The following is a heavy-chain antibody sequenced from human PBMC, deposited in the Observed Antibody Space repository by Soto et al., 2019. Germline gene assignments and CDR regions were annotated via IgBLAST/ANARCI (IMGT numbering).Heavy chain of an antibody. Sequence: EVQLLESGGDLVQPGGSLRLSCAASGFTFSDYAMSWVRQAPGKGLEWVSAISGSGGTPYYADSAKGRFGISRDNSKSTLYLQMDNLRVEDTALYYCVKGAGYFDTSEYYYGDYWGQGTLITVSS. CDR1: GFTFSDYA. V-gene: IGHV3-23*01. J-gene: IGHJ4*02. D-gene: IGHD3-22*01. CDR2: ISGSGGTP. CDR3: VKGAGYFDTSEYYYGDY.